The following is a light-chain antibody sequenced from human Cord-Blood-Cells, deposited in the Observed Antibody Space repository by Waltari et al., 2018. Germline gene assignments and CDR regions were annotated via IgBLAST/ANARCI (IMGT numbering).Light chain of an antibody. CDR2: DVS. CDR3: SSYTSSSTLV. CDR1: SSDVGGYNY. J-gene: IGLJ3*02. Sequence: QSDLTQPASVSGSPGQSITISCTGTSSDVGGYNYVSWYQQHPGKAPKLMSYDVSNRPSGFSNRFSGSKSGNTASLTISGLQADDEADYYCSSYTSSSTLVFGGGTKLTVL. V-gene: IGLV2-14*03.